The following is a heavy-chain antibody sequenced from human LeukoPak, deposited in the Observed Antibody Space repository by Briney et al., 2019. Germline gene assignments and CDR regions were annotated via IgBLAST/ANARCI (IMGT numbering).Heavy chain of an antibody. Sequence: SETLSLTCTVSGGSISSYYWSWIRQPPGKGLEWIGYIYNSGSTNYNPSLKSRVTISVDTSKNQFSLKLSSVTAADTAVYYCARTMLTYTSSSLDLWGRGTLVTVSS. CDR1: GGSISSYY. J-gene: IGHJ2*01. CDR3: ARTMLTYTSSSLDL. CDR2: IYNSGST. D-gene: IGHD2-2*02. V-gene: IGHV4-59*01.